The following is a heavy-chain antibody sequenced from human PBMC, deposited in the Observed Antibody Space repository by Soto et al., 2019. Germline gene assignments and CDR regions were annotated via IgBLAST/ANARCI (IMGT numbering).Heavy chain of an antibody. V-gene: IGHV1-3*01. CDR2: INAGNGNT. Sequence: ASMNFSTNASGYPFTSYAMHWVRQAPGQRLEWMGWINAGNGNTKYSQKFQGRVTITRDTSASTAYMELSSLRSEDTAVYYCAFSLGFLVIRSWGQGTLVTVSS. D-gene: IGHD3-9*01. J-gene: IGHJ5*02. CDR1: GYPFTSYA. CDR3: AFSLGFLVIRS.